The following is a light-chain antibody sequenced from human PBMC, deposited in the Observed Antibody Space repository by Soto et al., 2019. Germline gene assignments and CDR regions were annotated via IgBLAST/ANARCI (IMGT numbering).Light chain of an antibody. Sequence: EIVLTQSPATLSSFPGDRATLSCRASQYINTRLAWYQHRPGQAPRLLIYQTSIRAAGIPARFSASGSGTDFTLTISDVQPEDFALYYCHQRQSWPRTFDQGTKVDI. V-gene: IGKV3-11*01. CDR3: HQRQSWPRT. CDR1: QYINTR. CDR2: QTS. J-gene: IGKJ1*01.